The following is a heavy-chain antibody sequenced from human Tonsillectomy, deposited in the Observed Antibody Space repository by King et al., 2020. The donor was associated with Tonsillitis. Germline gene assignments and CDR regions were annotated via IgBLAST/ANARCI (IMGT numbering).Heavy chain of an antibody. Sequence: VQLVESGTEVKKPGASVTVSCKASGYTFTGYYMHWVRQAPGQGLEWMGWINPNNGDTNNAQKFQCRVTMNRDTSINTAYMELSSLRFDDTAIYYCASDLSTTSNFPYWGQGTLVTVSS. CDR2: INPNNGDT. CDR1: GYTFTGYY. J-gene: IGHJ4*02. V-gene: IGHV1-2*02. D-gene: IGHD1-14*01. CDR3: ASDLSTTSNFPY.